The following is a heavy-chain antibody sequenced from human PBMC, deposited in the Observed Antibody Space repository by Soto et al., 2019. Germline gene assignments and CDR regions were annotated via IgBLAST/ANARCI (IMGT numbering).Heavy chain of an antibody. Sequence: GSLRLSCAASGFTFSSYAMSWVRQAPGKGLEWVSAISGSGGGTYYADSVKGRFTISRDNSKNTLYLQMNSLRAEDTAVYYCAKDPSSYGDDNWFDPWGQGTLVTVSS. CDR3: AKDPSSYGDDNWFDP. CDR1: GFTFSSYA. V-gene: IGHV3-23*01. CDR2: ISGSGGGT. D-gene: IGHD4-17*01. J-gene: IGHJ5*02.